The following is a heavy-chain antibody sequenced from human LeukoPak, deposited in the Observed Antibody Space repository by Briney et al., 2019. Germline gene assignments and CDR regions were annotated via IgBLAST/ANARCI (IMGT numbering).Heavy chain of an antibody. CDR2: IYSGGST. CDR3: ARDRVIMVRGVTLEYYFDY. J-gene: IGHJ4*02. V-gene: IGHV3-53*01. D-gene: IGHD3-10*01. CDR1: GFTVSSNY. Sequence: GGSLRLSCAASGFTVSSNYMSWVRQAPGKGLEWVSVIYSGGSTYYADSVKGRFTISRDNSKNTLYLQMNSLRAEDTAVYYCARDRVIMVRGVTLEYYFDYWGQGTLVTVSS.